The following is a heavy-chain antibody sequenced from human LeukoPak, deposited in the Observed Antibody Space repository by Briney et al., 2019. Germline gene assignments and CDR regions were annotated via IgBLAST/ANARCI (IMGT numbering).Heavy chain of an antibody. J-gene: IGHJ4*02. Sequence: GGSLRLPCAASGFTFTSYSMNWVRQAPGKGLEWVSTISGGGGSTYYADSVKGRFTISRDNSKNTLYLQVNSLRAEDTAVYYCAKGGKWDVTPFDYWGQGTLVTVSS. CDR1: GFTFTSYS. CDR2: ISGGGGST. V-gene: IGHV3-23*01. D-gene: IGHD1-26*01. CDR3: AKGGKWDVTPFDY.